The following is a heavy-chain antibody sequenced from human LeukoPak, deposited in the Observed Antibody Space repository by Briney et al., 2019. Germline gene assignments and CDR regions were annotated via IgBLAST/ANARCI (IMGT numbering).Heavy chain of an antibody. J-gene: IGHJ3*02. CDR2: ISWDGGST. D-gene: IGHD5-18*01. Sequence: GGSLRLSCAASGFTFDDYTMHWVRQAPGKGLEWVSLISWDGGSTYYADSVKGRFTISRDNSKNSLYLQMNSLRTEDTALYYCAKDKGLAMVGGEGAFDIWGQGTMVTVSS. CDR1: GFTFDDYT. CDR3: AKDKGLAMVGGEGAFDI. V-gene: IGHV3-43*01.